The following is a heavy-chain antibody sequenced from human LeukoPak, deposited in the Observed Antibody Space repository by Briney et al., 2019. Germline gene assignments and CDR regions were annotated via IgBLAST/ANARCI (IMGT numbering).Heavy chain of an antibody. CDR2: INPNSGGT. V-gene: IGHV1-2*02. CDR1: GYTFTGYY. J-gene: IGHJ5*01. Sequence: ASVKVSCKASGYTFTGYYMHWVRQAPGQGLEWMGWINPNSGGTNYAQKFQGRVTMTRDTSISTAYMELSRLRSDDTAVYYCARGHCRGGNCYLPDRFDPWGQGTLVTVSS. D-gene: IGHD2-15*01. CDR3: ARGHCRGGNCYLPDRFDP.